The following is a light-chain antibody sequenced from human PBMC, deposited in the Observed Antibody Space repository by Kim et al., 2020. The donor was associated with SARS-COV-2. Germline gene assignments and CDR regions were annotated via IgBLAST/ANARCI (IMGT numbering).Light chain of an antibody. J-gene: IGLJ2*01. V-gene: IGLV3-25*03. CDR3: QSADSSGTVV. CDR1: SLPKQY. CDR2: KDS. Sequence: VSPGQTARSTCSGDSLPKQYAYWYQQKPGQAPVLVIYKDSERPSGIPERFSGSSSGTTVTLTISGVQAEDEADYYCQSADSSGTVVFGGGTQLTVL.